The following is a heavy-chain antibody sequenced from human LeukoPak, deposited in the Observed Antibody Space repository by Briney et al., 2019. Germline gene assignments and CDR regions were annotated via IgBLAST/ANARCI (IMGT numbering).Heavy chain of an antibody. CDR3: AKEDPIVSVGFDY. D-gene: IGHD2-15*01. V-gene: IGHV3-23*01. CDR1: GFTFSSYA. CDR2: ISGSGGNT. Sequence: GGSLRLSCAASGFTFSSYAMSWVRQAPGKGLEWISAISGSGGNTYYADSVKGRLTISRDNSKNTLFLQMNSLRVEDAAVYYCAKEDPIVSVGFDYWGQGTLVTVTS. J-gene: IGHJ4*02.